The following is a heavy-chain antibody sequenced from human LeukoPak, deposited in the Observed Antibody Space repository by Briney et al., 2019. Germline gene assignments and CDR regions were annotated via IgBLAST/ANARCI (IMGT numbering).Heavy chain of an antibody. D-gene: IGHD3-10*01. CDR2: ISAYNGNT. CDR1: GYTFTSYG. Sequence: EASVKVSCKASGYTFTSYGISWVRQAPGQGLEWMGWISAYNGNTNYAQKLQGRVTMTTDTSTSTAYMELRSRRSDDTAVYYCARMAPPVWFGERFYMHVWGKGTTVTISS. V-gene: IGHV1-18*01. J-gene: IGHJ6*03. CDR3: ARMAPPVWFGERFYMHV.